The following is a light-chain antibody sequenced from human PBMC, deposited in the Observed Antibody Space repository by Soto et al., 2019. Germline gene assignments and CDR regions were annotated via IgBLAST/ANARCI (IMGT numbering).Light chain of an antibody. V-gene: IGKV3-15*01. CDR2: GAS. CDR3: QQYNNLPPT. CDR1: QSVSSN. J-gene: IGKJ1*01. Sequence: EIVMTQSPATLSVSPGERATLSCRASQSVSSNLAWYQQKPGQAPRLLIYGASTRATGIPARFSGSGSGTEFTLTISSLQSEDFAIYYCQQYNNLPPTFGQGTKDEIK.